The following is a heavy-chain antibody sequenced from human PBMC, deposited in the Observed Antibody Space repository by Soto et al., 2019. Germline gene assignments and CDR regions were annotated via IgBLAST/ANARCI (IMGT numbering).Heavy chain of an antibody. CDR2: VSGSGDST. D-gene: IGHD1-26*01. J-gene: IGHJ6*03. CDR3: AKDPTSRVYYYYYYMDV. Sequence: EVELLESGGGLVQPGGSLRLSCAASGFPFSSYAMSWVRQGPGKGLEWVSSVSGSGDSTYYADSVKGRFTVPRDNSKNALYLQMNSLRAEDTAVYYCAKDPTSRVYYYYYYMDVWGKGTTVTVSS. CDR1: GFPFSSYA. V-gene: IGHV3-23*01.